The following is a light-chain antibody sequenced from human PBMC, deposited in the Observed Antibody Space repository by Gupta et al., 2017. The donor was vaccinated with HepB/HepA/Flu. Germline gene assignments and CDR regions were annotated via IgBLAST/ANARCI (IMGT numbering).Light chain of an antibody. CDR1: EDIDIY. J-gene: IGKJ5*01. CDR2: DAS. V-gene: IGKV1-33*01. CDR3: QQCDSLPIT. Sequence: EIQLTQSPSSMSTSIGDRVTITCQACEDIDIYLSWYQQKPGKAPKLLIYDASNLEVGVPSRFSGSGSGTEFSFTISSLQPEDIATYYCQQCDSLPITFGQGTRLDIK.